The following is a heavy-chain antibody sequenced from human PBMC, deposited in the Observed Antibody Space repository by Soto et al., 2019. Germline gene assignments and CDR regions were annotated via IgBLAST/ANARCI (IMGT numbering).Heavy chain of an antibody. CDR3: VKNSGWFNA. V-gene: IGHV3-23*01. CDR2: IDGSGGIT. J-gene: IGHJ5*02. CDR1: GFTFGTTD. D-gene: IGHD3-10*01. Sequence: QLLQSGGGLVQPGGSLTLSCAASGFTFGTTDMSWVRRAPGEGLEWVSTIDGSGGITYYADSVKGRFTISRDNSRNPVYLQLNSLRGGDTALYYCVKNSGWFNAWGLGALVTVSS.